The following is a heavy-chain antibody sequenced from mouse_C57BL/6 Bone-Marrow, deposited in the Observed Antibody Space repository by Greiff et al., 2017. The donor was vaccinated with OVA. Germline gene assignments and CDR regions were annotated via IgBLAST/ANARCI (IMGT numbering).Heavy chain of an antibody. V-gene: IGHV1-72*01. D-gene: IGHD1-1*01. Sequence: VQLQQSGAELVKPGASVKLSCKASGYTFTSYWMHWVKQRPGRGLEWIGRIDPNSGGTKYNEKFKSKATLTVDKPSSTAYMQLSSLTSEDSAVYYCATYGSSPHYYAMDYWGQGTSVTVSS. CDR2: IDPNSGGT. J-gene: IGHJ4*01. CDR3: ATYGSSPHYYAMDY. CDR1: GYTFTSYW.